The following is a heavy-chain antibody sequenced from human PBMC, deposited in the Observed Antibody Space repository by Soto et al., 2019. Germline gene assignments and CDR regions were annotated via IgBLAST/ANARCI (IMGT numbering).Heavy chain of an antibody. Sequence: GGSLRLSCAASGFTFSSYGMHWVRQAPGKGLEWVAVISYDGSNKYYADSVKGRFTISRDNSRNTLYLQMNSLRAEDTAVYYCAKDRLSYALSPYYYYGMDVWGQGTTVTVSS. CDR3: AKDRLSYALSPYYYYGMDV. CDR1: GFTFSSYG. J-gene: IGHJ6*02. D-gene: IGHD3-16*01. V-gene: IGHV3-30*18. CDR2: ISYDGSNK.